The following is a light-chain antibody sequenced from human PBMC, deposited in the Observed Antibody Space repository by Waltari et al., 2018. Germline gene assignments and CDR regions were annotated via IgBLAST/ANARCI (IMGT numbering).Light chain of an antibody. CDR3: HQYNTLPLT. Sequence: CRASEGVKDNLAWYQHQPGKAPKVLVHKASRLESGVPSRFSGSGYGTEFTLTISSLEPDDCATYYCHQYNTLPLTFGGGTKVEIK. CDR1: EGVKDN. CDR2: KAS. V-gene: IGKV1-5*03. J-gene: IGKJ4*01.